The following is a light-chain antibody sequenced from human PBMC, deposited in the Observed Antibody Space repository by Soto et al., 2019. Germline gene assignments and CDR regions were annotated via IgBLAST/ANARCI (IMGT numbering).Light chain of an antibody. V-gene: IGKV3-15*01. CDR2: GAS. CDR1: QTVSDD. CDR3: QQYHDWPPIT. Sequence: EIVMTQSPATLFVSPGERATLSCRASQTVSDDLAWYQQTPGQAPRLLIYGASTRATDIPARFSGGGSGTEFTLTTSSLQSEDSAIYDCQQYHDWPPITFGPGTKVNI. J-gene: IGKJ3*01.